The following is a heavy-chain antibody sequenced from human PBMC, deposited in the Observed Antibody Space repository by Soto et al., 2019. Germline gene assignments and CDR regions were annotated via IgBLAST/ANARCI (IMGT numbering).Heavy chain of an antibody. Sequence: PSETLSLTCAVYGGSFSGYYWSWIRQPPGKGLEWIGEINHSGSTNYNPSLKSRVTISVDTSKNQFSLKLSSVTAADTAVYYCARGAGYSSSWYADYWGQGTLVTVSS. D-gene: IGHD6-13*01. CDR2: INHSGST. V-gene: IGHV4-34*01. CDR3: ARGAGYSSSWYADY. CDR1: GGSFSGYY. J-gene: IGHJ4*02.